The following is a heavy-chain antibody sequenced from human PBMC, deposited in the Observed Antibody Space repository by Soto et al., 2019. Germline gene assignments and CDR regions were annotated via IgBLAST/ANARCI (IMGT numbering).Heavy chain of an antibody. CDR3: AGRYCSGGSCYSGVDY. V-gene: IGHV4-34*01. D-gene: IGHD2-15*01. CDR2: INHSGST. Sequence: SETLSLTYAVYGGSFSGYYWSWIRQPPGKGLEWIGEINHSGSTNYNPSLKSRVTISVDTSKNQFSLKLSSVTAADTAVYYCAGRYCSGGSCYSGVDYWGQGTLVTVSS. CDR1: GGSFSGYY. J-gene: IGHJ4*02.